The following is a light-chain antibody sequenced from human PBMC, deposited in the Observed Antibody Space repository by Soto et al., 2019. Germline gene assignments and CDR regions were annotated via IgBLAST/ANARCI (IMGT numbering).Light chain of an antibody. J-gene: IGLJ2*01. CDR3: AAWDDSLSCKV. CDR1: SSNIGSHT. Sequence: QAVLTQPPSASGTPGQRVTISCSGSSSNIGSHTVNWYQQLPGTAPKLLIYSNNQRPSGVPDRFSGAKSDTSASLAISGLQSADEADYYWAAWDDSLSCKVFGGGTKLTVL. V-gene: IGLV1-44*01. CDR2: SNN.